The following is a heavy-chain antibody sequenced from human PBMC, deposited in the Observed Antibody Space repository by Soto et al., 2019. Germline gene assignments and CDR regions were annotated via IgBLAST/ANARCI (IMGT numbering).Heavy chain of an antibody. Sequence: GGSLRLSCAASGFTFSDYYMSLIRQVPGKGLEWVAYISGTSDSIPYADSVKGRFTISRDKAKNSLYLQMNSLRAEDTAVYYCARVAVIAEEGTSDYWGQGMLVTVSS. CDR3: ARVAVIAEEGTSDY. V-gene: IGHV3-11*04. J-gene: IGHJ4*02. CDR2: ISGTSDSI. CDR1: GFTFSDYY. D-gene: IGHD6-13*01.